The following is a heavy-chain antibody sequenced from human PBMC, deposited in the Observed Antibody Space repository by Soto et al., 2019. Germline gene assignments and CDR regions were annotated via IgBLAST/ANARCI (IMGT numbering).Heavy chain of an antibody. CDR3: ARSGRVVPAAISYYGMDV. Sequence: GASVKVSCKASGGTFSSYAISWVRQAPGQGLEWMGGIIPIFGTANYAQKFQGRVTITADESTSTAYMELSSLRSEDTAVYYCARSGRVVPAAISYYGMDVWGQGTTVTVSS. CDR2: IIPIFGTA. CDR1: GGTFSSYA. D-gene: IGHD2-2*01. J-gene: IGHJ6*02. V-gene: IGHV1-69*13.